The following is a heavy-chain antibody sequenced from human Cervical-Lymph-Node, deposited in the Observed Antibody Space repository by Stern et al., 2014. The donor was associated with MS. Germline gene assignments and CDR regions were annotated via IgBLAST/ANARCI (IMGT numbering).Heavy chain of an antibody. Sequence: QEQLQESGPGLVKPSETLSLTCTVSGGSISSYYWSWIRQPPGKGLEWIGYIYYSGSTNYNPSLKSRVTISVDTSKNQFSLKLSSVTAADTAVYYCAWGYSSSWFGDWFDPWGQGTLVTVSS. CDR2: IYYSGST. V-gene: IGHV4-59*01. D-gene: IGHD6-13*01. J-gene: IGHJ5*02. CDR3: AWGYSSSWFGDWFDP. CDR1: GGSISSYY.